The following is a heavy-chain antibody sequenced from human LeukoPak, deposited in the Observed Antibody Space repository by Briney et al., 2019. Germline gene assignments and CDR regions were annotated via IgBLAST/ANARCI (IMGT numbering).Heavy chain of an antibody. CDR3: AREYYSDSSGSDY. CDR2: IKPDGSEK. V-gene: IGHV3-7*05. D-gene: IGHD3-22*01. CDR1: GFIFSRYW. J-gene: IGHJ4*02. Sequence: GGSLRLSCAASGFIFSRYWMTWVRQAPGKGLEWVGNIKPDGSEKKYVDSVKGRFTISRDNAKNSLYLQMSSLRAEDTAVYYCAREYYSDSSGSDYWGQGTLVTVSS.